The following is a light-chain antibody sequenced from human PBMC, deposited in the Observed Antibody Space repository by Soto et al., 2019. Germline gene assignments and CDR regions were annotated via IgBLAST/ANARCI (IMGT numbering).Light chain of an antibody. CDR2: DAS. Sequence: DIQMTQISYNRNASERDRGIITCRASLSISRWLAWYQQKPGKAPNLLIHDASSLERGVPSRFSCSGSGTEFTLTAFCAQSENFAVYYCQPYNIWRDSFGAGAKVDIK. CDR1: LSISRW. CDR3: QPYNIWRDS. V-gene: IGKV1-5*01. J-gene: IGKJ4*01.